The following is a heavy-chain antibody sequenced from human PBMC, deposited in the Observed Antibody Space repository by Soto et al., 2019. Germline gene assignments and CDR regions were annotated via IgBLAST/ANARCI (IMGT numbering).Heavy chain of an antibody. Sequence: SETLSLTCTVSGASISSNNYWVWIRQPPGKGLEWIGSIHYSGNTYYNSSLESRVTISLDTSKNQFSLKLTSVTAADTAVYYCARRLYYDSSGFEGGGMDVWGQGTTVTVSS. CDR3: ARRLYYDSSGFEGGGMDV. V-gene: IGHV4-39*01. CDR1: GASISSNNY. CDR2: IHYSGNT. J-gene: IGHJ6*02. D-gene: IGHD3-22*01.